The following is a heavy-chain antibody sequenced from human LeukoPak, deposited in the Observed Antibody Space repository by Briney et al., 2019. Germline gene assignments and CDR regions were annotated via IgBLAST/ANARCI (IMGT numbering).Heavy chain of an antibody. CDR2: INHSGST. Sequence: SETLSHTCAVYGGSFSGYYWSWIRQPPGKGLEWIGEINHSGSTNYNPSLKSRVTISVDTSKNQFSLKLSSVTAADTAVYYCARFPMVRGVIDYWGQGTLVTVSS. CDR1: GGSFSGYY. CDR3: ARFPMVRGVIDY. D-gene: IGHD3-10*01. V-gene: IGHV4-34*01. J-gene: IGHJ4*02.